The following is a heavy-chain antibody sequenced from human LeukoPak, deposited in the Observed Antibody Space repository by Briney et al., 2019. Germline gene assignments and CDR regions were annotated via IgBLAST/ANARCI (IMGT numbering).Heavy chain of an antibody. J-gene: IGHJ5*02. V-gene: IGHV3-23*01. CDR2: MSAGGENT. CDR1: GFIFSSYG. CDR3: TKDAGPTFDWFAP. Sequence: GASLRLSCVASGFIFSSYGMAWVRQAPGKGLEWVSTMSAGGENTHYADSVRGRFTISGDNSKDTLYLQMNSLRAEDTAVYYCTKDAGPTFDWFAPWGQGTRVTVSS.